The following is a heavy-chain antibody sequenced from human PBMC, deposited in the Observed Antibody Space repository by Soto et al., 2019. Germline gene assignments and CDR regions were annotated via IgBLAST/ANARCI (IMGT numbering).Heavy chain of an antibody. D-gene: IGHD3-10*01. CDR2: IYPGDSDT. CDR1: GYSFTSYW. J-gene: IGHJ6*02. CDR3: AGPLWFGELPYYYYGMDV. V-gene: IGHV5-51*01. Sequence: GESLKISCKGSGYSFTSYWIGWVRQMPGKGLEWMGIIYPGDSDTRYSPSFQGQVTISADNSKNTLYLQMNSLRAEDTAVYYCAGPLWFGELPYYYYGMDVWGQGTTVTVSS.